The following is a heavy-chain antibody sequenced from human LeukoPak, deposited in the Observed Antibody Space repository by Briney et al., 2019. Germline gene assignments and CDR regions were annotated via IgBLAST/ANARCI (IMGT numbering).Heavy chain of an antibody. V-gene: IGHV3-43*01. Sequence: GGSLRLSCAASGFTCDDYTMHWLRQAPGKGLEWVSLISWDGGSTYYADSVKGRFTISRDNSKNSLYLQMNSLRTEDTALYYCAKDRGLGYCSGGSCYSYYYYGMDVWGQGTTVTVSS. CDR2: ISWDGGST. J-gene: IGHJ6*02. D-gene: IGHD2-15*01. CDR1: GFTCDDYT. CDR3: AKDRGLGYCSGGSCYSYYYYGMDV.